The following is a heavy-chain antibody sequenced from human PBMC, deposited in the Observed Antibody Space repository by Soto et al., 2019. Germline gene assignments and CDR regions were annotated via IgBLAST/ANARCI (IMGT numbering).Heavy chain of an antibody. CDR1: GFTFSSYA. J-gene: IGHJ6*02. CDR3: AKGAAAAEGYYYYCGMDV. CDR2: ISGSGGST. Sequence: EVQLLESGGGLIQPGGSLRLSCAASGFTFSSYAMNWVRQAPGKGLEWVSAISGSGGSTYYADSVKGRFTISRDNSKNTLYLQMNSLRAEDTAVYYCAKGAAAAEGYYYYCGMDVWGQGTTVTVSS. V-gene: IGHV3-23*01. D-gene: IGHD6-13*01.